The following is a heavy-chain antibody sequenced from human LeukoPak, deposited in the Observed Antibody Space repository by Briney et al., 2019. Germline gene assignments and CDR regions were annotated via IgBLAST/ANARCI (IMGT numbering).Heavy chain of an antibody. CDR2: IYSGGGT. CDR1: GFTVSSEG. D-gene: IGHD7-27*01. J-gene: IGHJ4*02. V-gene: IGHV3-66*01. CDR3: ARGSTGYLGEGLLGD. Sequence: PVGSLRPSCAASGFTVSSEGISWVRQAPGKGGGGGSVIYSGGGTYYADSVKGRCTISRDNSKNTVYIQMNTLRAEDTAVYYCARGSTGYLGEGLLGDWGQGTLVTVSS.